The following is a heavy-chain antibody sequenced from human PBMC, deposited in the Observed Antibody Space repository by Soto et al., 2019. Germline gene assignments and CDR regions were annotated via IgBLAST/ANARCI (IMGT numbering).Heavy chain of an antibody. V-gene: IGHV1-18*01. J-gene: IGHJ4*02. Sequence: ASVKVSCKASGYTFTSYGISWVRQAPGQGLEWMGWISAYNGDTNYAQKLQGRVTMTTDTSTSTAYMELRSLRSDDTAVYYCARDQRRVVVTANYDYWGQGTLVTVSS. CDR1: GYTFTSYG. D-gene: IGHD2-21*02. CDR3: ARDQRRVVVTANYDY. CDR2: ISAYNGDT.